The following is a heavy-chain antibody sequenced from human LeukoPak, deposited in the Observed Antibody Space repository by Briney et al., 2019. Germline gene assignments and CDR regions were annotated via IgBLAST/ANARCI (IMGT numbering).Heavy chain of an antibody. Sequence: SETLSLTCTVSGGSISSYYWSWIRQPPGKGLEWIGYIYYSGSTNYNPSLKSRVTISVDTSKNQFSLKLSSVTAADTAVYYCARAAMVTGYYYYYYMDVWGKGTTVTVSS. CDR3: ARAAMVTGYYYYYYMDV. J-gene: IGHJ6*03. D-gene: IGHD5-18*01. CDR1: GGSISSYY. CDR2: IYYSGST. V-gene: IGHV4-59*01.